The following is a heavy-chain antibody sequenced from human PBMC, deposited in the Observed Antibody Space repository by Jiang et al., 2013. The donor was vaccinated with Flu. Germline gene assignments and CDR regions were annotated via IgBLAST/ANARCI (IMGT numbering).Heavy chain of an antibody. CDR3: ARDNVQGYYYYYGMDV. V-gene: IGHV1-69*06. D-gene: IGHD6-6*01. CDR2: IIPIFGTA. J-gene: IGHJ6*02. Sequence: GIIPIFGTANYAQKFQGRVTITADKSTSTAYMELSSLRSEDTAVYYCARDNVQGYYYYYGMDVWGQGTTVTVSS.